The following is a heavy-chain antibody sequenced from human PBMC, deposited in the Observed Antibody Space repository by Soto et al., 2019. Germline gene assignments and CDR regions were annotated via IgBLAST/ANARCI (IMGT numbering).Heavy chain of an antibody. CDR1: GYTFTSYY. Sequence: ASVKVSCKASGYTFTSYYMHWVRQAPGQGLEWMGIINPSGGSTSYAQKFQGRVTMTRDTSTSTVYMELSSLRSEDTAVYYCARDRPHTTIMVYADYYYYGMDVWGQGTTVTVSS. V-gene: IGHV1-46*01. D-gene: IGHD2-8*01. CDR2: INPSGGST. CDR3: ARDRPHTTIMVYADYYYYGMDV. J-gene: IGHJ6*02.